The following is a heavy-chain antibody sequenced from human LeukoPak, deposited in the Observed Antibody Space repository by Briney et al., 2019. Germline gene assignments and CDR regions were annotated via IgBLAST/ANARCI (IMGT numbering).Heavy chain of an antibody. Sequence: GGSLRLSCAASGFTFSSYWMSWVRQAPGKGLEWVANIKQDGSEKYYVDSVKGRFTISRDNAKNSLYLQMSSLRAEDTAVYYCASSGDPYFFDYWGQGTLVTVSS. D-gene: IGHD4-17*01. CDR3: ASSGDPYFFDY. CDR2: IKQDGSEK. CDR1: GFTFSSYW. V-gene: IGHV3-7*01. J-gene: IGHJ4*02.